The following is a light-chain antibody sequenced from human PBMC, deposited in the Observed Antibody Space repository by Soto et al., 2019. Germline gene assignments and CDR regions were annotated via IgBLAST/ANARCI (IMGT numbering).Light chain of an antibody. Sequence: DIQMTQSPSSLSASVGDRVTITCGASQSVRSWLAWYQQKPGRAPKFLIYDASSLESGVPSRFSGSGSGTEFTLTISNLQPDDFATYYCQQYDNYPLTFGGGTKVDIK. J-gene: IGKJ4*01. V-gene: IGKV1-5*01. CDR3: QQYDNYPLT. CDR1: QSVRSW. CDR2: DAS.